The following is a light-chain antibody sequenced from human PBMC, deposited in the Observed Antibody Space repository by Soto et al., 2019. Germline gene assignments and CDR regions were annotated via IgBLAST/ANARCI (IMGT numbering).Light chain of an antibody. CDR1: QGVGST. V-gene: IGKV3-15*01. J-gene: IGKJ4*01. CDR3: QRYNNWPLT. Sequence: EIVMTQSPATLSVSPGERATLSCRASQGVGSTLAWYQQKPGQTPRLLIYGASTRATGIPARFSGSGSGTEFTLTINSLQSEDFAVYYCQRYNNWPLTFGGGTKVDIK. CDR2: GAS.